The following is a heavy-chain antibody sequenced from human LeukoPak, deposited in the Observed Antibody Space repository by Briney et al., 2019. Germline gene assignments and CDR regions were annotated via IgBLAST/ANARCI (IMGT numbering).Heavy chain of an antibody. V-gene: IGHV3-21*01. CDR1: GFIFSTYT. CDR3: ARDAVVVDINGFDI. Sequence: GGSLRLSCAASGFIFSTYTMNWVRQAPGKGLEWVSSISDSSGSIYYADSVKGRFTISRDNAKNSLYLQMNSLRGEDTAVYYCARDAVVVDINGFDIWGRGTMVTVSS. D-gene: IGHD3-22*01. J-gene: IGHJ3*02. CDR2: ISDSSGSI.